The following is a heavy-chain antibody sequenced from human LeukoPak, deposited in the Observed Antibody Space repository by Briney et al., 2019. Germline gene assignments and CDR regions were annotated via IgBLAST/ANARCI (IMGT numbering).Heavy chain of an antibody. J-gene: IGHJ6*03. V-gene: IGHV3-30*02. Sequence: GRSLRLSCAASGFTFNSYGMHWVRHAPGKGLEWVAFIRYDGSYEYYADSVKGRFTISRDNSKTTLYLQMNSLRSEDTAVYYCAKDGGLHLYYYYNYMDIWGKGTTVTVSS. CDR3: AKDGGLHLYYYYNYMDI. CDR2: IRYDGSYE. D-gene: IGHD5-24*01. CDR1: GFTFNSYG.